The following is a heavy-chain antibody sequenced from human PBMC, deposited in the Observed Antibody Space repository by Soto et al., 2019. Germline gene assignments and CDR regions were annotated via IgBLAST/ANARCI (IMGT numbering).Heavy chain of an antibody. Sequence: ASVKVSCKGSGYTFNSYGISWVRPAPGQGIERMGRISAYNGNTNYAQKLQGRVTMTTDTSTSTAYMELRSLRSDDTAVYYCARVKDYDILTGPLCYFDYWGQGTLVTVSS. CDR3: ARVKDYDILTGPLCYFDY. CDR2: ISAYNGNT. J-gene: IGHJ4*02. CDR1: GYTFNSYG. V-gene: IGHV1-18*01. D-gene: IGHD3-9*01.